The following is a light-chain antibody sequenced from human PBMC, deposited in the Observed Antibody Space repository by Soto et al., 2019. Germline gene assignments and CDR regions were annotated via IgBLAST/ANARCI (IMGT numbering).Light chain of an antibody. CDR2: STN. V-gene: IGLV8-61*01. CDR3: VLYMGSGIWV. CDR1: SGSVSTSYY. Sequence: QTVVTQDPLFSVSPGRTVTLTCGLSSGSVSTSYYPSWYQQTPGQAPRTLIYSTNTRSSGVPDRFSGSILGNKAALTITGAQADDESDYYCVLYMGSGIWVFGGGTKLTVL. J-gene: IGLJ3*02.